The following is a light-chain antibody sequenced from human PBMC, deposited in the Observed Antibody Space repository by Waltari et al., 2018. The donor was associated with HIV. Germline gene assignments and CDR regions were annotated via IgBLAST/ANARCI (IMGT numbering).Light chain of an antibody. CDR3: SSYTSSSTVV. CDR2: EVS. Sequence: QSAPTQPASVSGSPGQSITISCTGTTSDIGGYNHVSWYQQHPDKAPKLVIYEVSNRPSGVSNRLSGSKSGNTASLTISGLQAEDEADYYRSSYTSSSTVVFGGGTKLTVL. V-gene: IGLV2-14*01. CDR1: TSDIGGYNH. J-gene: IGLJ2*01.